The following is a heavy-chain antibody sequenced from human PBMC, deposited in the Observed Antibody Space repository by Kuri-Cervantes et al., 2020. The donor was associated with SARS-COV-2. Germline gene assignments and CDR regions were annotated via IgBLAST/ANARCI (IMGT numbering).Heavy chain of an antibody. CDR2: INPSGGST. Sequence: ASVKVSCKASGDTFSSTPISWVRQAPGQGLEWMGIINPSGGSTSYAQKFQGRVTMTRDTSTSTVYMELSSLRSEDTAVYYCARDALPTIFGVVIIYWFDPWGQGTLVTVSS. D-gene: IGHD3-3*01. CDR3: ARDALPTIFGVVIIYWFDP. CDR1: GDTFSSTP. J-gene: IGHJ5*02. V-gene: IGHV1-46*01.